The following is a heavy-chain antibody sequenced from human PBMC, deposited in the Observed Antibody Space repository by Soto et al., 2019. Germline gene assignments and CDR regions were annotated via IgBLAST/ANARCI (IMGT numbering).Heavy chain of an antibody. CDR2: IYYSGST. V-gene: IGHV4-59*01. Sequence: SETLSLTCTVSGGSISSYYWSWIRQPPGKGLEWIGYIYYSGSTNYNPSLKSRVTISVDTSKNQFSLKLSSVTAADTAVYYCARVGSSSSQGVDYWGQGTLVTVSS. J-gene: IGHJ4*02. D-gene: IGHD6-13*01. CDR1: GGSISSYY. CDR3: ARVGSSSSQGVDY.